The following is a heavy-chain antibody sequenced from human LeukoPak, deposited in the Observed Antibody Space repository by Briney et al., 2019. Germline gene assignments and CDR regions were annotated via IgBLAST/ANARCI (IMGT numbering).Heavy chain of an antibody. V-gene: IGHV3-30*02. D-gene: IGHD3-10*01. CDR2: IWYDGNDK. Sequence: GGSLRLSCAASGFTFSSYGMHWARQAPGKGLEWVAFIWYDGNDKYYADSVKGRFTISRDSSKNTLYLQMNSLRAEDTAVYYCAKDPLQYGSGSYYFDYWGQGTLVTVSS. CDR3: AKDPLQYGSGSYYFDY. J-gene: IGHJ4*02. CDR1: GFTFSSYG.